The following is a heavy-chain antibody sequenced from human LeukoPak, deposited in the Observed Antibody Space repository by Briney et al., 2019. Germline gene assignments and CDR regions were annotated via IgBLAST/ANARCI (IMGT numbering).Heavy chain of an antibody. CDR1: GFTFSSYW. Sequence: GGSLRLSCAASGFTFSSYWMHWVRRAPGKGLVWVSRINSDGSSTSYADSVKGRFTISRDNAKNTLYLQMNSLRAEDTAVYYCVRDWGYTGNFEFWGQGTLVTVSS. CDR3: VRDWGYTGNFEF. CDR2: INSDGSST. D-gene: IGHD5-12*01. J-gene: IGHJ4*02. V-gene: IGHV3-74*01.